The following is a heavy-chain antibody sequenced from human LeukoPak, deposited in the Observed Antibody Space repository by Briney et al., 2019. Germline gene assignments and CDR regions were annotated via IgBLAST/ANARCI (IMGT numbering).Heavy chain of an antibody. CDR3: ASNGPGKDYGGNGDSYYSNMNL. Sequence: ASVKVSCKASGYTFTSYDINWVRQATGQGLEWMGWMNPNSGNTGYAQKFQGRVTMTRTTSISTAYMELRSLRSEDPAVVYCASNGPGKDYGGNGDSYYSNMNLWGKGTTVPVS. CDR2: MNPNSGNT. CDR1: GYTFTSYD. J-gene: IGHJ6*03. V-gene: IGHV1-8*01. D-gene: IGHD4-23*01.